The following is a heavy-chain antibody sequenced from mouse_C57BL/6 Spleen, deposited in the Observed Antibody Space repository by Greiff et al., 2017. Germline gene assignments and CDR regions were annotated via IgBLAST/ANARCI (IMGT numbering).Heavy chain of an antibody. Sequence: VQLQQPGAELVKPGASVKLSCKASGYTFTSYWMHWVKQRPGQGLEWIGMIHPNSGSTNYTEKFKSKATLTVDKSSSTAYMQLSSLTSEDSAVDYGARREAYDYDVDYAVDYWGQGTSVTVSS. CDR2: IHPNSGST. V-gene: IGHV1-64*01. D-gene: IGHD2-4*01. CDR1: GYTFTSYW. J-gene: IGHJ4*01. CDR3: ARREAYDYDVDYAVDY.